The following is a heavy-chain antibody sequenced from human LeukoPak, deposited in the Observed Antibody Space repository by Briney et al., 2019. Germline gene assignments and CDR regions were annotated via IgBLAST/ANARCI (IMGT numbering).Heavy chain of an antibody. D-gene: IGHD3-10*01. CDR1: GDSITNHY. CDR3: ARDGPIYGSGSYSVDV. J-gene: IGHJ6*02. Sequence: TLSLTCIVSGDSITNHYWSLIRRPPGKGLEWIGYIYYSGSTYYNPSLKSRVTISVDTSKNQFSLKLSSVTAADTAVYYCARDGPIYGSGSYSVDVWGQGTTVTVSS. V-gene: IGHV4-30-4*08. CDR2: IYYSGST.